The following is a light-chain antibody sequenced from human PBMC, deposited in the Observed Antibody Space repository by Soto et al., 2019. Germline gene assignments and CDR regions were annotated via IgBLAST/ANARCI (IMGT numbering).Light chain of an antibody. CDR3: CSYTTSNTRQIV. Sequence: QSVLTQPASVSGSPGQSITISCTGTSSDVGGYNYVSWYQHHPGKATKLMFYDVSNRPSGVSNRFSGSKSGNTASLTISGLQPEDEADYYCCSYTTSNTRQIVFGTGTKVTVL. CDR1: SSDVGGYNY. J-gene: IGLJ1*01. CDR2: DVS. V-gene: IGLV2-14*03.